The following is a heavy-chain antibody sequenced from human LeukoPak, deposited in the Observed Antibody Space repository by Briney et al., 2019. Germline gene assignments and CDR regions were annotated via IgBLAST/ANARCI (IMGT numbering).Heavy chain of an antibody. CDR2: IYSGGST. J-gene: IGHJ4*02. Sequence: GGSLRLSCAASGFTVSSNYMSWVRQAPGKGLELVSVIYSGGSTYYADSVKGRFTISRDNSKNTLYLQMNSLRAEDTAVYYCARGGVVPAAMDDYWGQGTLVTVSS. CDR3: ARGGVVPAAMDDY. D-gene: IGHD2-2*01. V-gene: IGHV3-66*01. CDR1: GFTVSSNY.